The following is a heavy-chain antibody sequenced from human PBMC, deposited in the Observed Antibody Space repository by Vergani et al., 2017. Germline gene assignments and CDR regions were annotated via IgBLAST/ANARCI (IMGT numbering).Heavy chain of an antibody. CDR3: ARVGTSSNRDYFDY. J-gene: IGHJ4*02. CDR2: INPNSGGT. CDR1: GYTFTDYF. D-gene: IGHD2-2*01. V-gene: IGHV1-2*02. Sequence: QVQLVQSGAEVKKPGASVKVSCKASGYTFTDYFMHWVRQAPGQGLEWMGWINPNSGGTNYAQKFQGRVTMTRDTSISTAYMELSNLRSDDPAVYYCARVGTSSNRDYFDYWGQGTVVTVSS.